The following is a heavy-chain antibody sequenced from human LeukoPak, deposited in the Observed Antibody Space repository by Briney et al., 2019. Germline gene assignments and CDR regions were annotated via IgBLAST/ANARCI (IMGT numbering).Heavy chain of an antibody. Sequence: PGGSLRLSCAVSGFTFGSYSMNWVRQAPGKGLEWVSFVSTSGSYMYYADSVKGRFTISRDNAKNSLYLQMNSLRAEDTAVYYCASPGEVEMATIVGGLDYWGQGTLVTVSS. D-gene: IGHD5-24*01. J-gene: IGHJ4*02. CDR1: GFTFGSYS. V-gene: IGHV3-21*01. CDR3: ASPGEVEMATIVGGLDY. CDR2: VSTSGSYM.